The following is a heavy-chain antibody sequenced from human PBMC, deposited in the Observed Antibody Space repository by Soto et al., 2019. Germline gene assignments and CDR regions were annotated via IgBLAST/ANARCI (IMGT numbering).Heavy chain of an antibody. V-gene: IGHV1-69*01. CDR3: ARDETGDSYYYYYGMDV. D-gene: IGHD7-27*01. CDR1: GGTFNTYN. CDR2: FLPIFGKT. Sequence: QVQLVQSGAEVKKPGSSVKVSCKASGGTFNTYNITWVRQAPGQGLEWMGGFLPIFGKTNYAQRFQGRVTITADDATSTGYMELSSLRAEDTAVYYCARDETGDSYYYYYGMDVWGQGTTVTVTS. J-gene: IGHJ6*02.